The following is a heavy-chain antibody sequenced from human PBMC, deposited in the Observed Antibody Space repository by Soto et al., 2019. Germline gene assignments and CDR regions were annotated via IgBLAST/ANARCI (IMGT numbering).Heavy chain of an antibody. J-gene: IGHJ6*02. CDR1: GGSISSSSYY. V-gene: IGHV4-39*01. D-gene: IGHD5-18*01. CDR2: IFYSGST. Sequence: SETMSLTCTVAGGSISSSSYYWGWIRQPPGKGLEWIGSIFYSGSTYYNPSLKSRVTISVDTSKNQFSLKLSSVTAADTAMYYCVCVFSGGYGYGFYYYGMDVWGQGTTVTVSS. CDR3: VCVFSGGYGYGFYYYGMDV.